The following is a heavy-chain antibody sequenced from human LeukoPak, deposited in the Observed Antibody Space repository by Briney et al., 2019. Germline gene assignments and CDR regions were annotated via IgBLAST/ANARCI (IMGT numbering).Heavy chain of an antibody. J-gene: IGHJ5*02. CDR3: ARCNVGGGANWFDP. CDR2: IYPGDSDT. D-gene: IGHD3-16*01. CDR1: GYSFTTYW. Sequence: GESLKISCKGSGYSFTTYWLGWVRQMPGKGLEWMGIIYPGDSDTRYSPSFQGQVTISADKFISTAYLQWGSLKASDTAIYYCARCNVGGGANWFDPWGQGTLVTVSS. V-gene: IGHV5-51*01.